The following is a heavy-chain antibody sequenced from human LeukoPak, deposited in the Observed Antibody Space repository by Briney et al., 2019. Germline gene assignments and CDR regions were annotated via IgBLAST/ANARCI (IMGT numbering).Heavy chain of an antibody. Sequence: GGSLRLSCAASGFSFGYYWMHWVRQAPGKGLEWVSRIEYNGRMTNYADSVKGRFTISRDNAKSTLYLQMNSLRADDTAVYYCAKVPGLLCFGEQDYWGQGPLATFS. V-gene: IGHV3-74*01. CDR2: IEYNGRMT. CDR1: GFSFGYYW. D-gene: IGHD3-10*01. J-gene: IGHJ4*02. CDR3: AKVPGLLCFGEQDY.